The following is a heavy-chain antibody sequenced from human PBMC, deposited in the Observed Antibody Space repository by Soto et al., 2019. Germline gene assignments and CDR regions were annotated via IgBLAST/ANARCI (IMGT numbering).Heavy chain of an antibody. CDR3: ASTDNGWDIDY. CDR2: IYYSGST. CDR1: GGSITSGGYD. Sequence: QVQLQESGPGLVKPSQTLSLTCTVSGGSITSGGYDWSWIRQHAGKGLEWIGYIYYSGSTYYKPSLKSRVTISVDTSKNQFSLKLSSVTAADTAVYYCASTDNGWDIDYWGQGTLVTVSS. J-gene: IGHJ4*02. D-gene: IGHD3-16*01. V-gene: IGHV4-31*03.